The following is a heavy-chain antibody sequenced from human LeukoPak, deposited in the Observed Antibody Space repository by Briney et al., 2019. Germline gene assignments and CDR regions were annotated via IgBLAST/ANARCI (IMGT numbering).Heavy chain of an antibody. CDR2: INPNSGGT. J-gene: IGHJ4*02. V-gene: IGHV1-2*06. CDR3: ARSPQLATTMTTADY. Sequence: GASVKVSCKASGYTFTGYYMHWVRQAPGQGLEWMGRINPNSGGTNYAQKFQGRVTMTRDTSISTAYMELSRLRSDDTAVYYCARSPQLATTMTTADYWGQGTLVTLSS. CDR1: GYTFTGYY. D-gene: IGHD4-17*01.